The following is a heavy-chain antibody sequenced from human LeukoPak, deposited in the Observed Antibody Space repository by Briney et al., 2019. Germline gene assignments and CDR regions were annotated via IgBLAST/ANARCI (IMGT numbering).Heavy chain of an antibody. D-gene: IGHD2-15*01. V-gene: IGHV3-74*03. CDR3: AGDNEYCTGGTCRFDY. Sequence: GGSLRLSCAASGFTFNSNWMHWVRQAPGKGLVWVSRINSDASSTTYADSVKGRFTISRDNAKNTLYLQMNSLRAEDTAVYYCAGDNEYCTGGTCRFDYWGQGALVTVSS. CDR2: INSDASST. CDR1: GFTFNSNW. J-gene: IGHJ4*02.